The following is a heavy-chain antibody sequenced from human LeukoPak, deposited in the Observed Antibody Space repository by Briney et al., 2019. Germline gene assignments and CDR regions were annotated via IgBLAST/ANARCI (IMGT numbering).Heavy chain of an antibody. CDR1: GGSISSYY. CDR3: ARGGPDYGDYVGYY. CDR2: IYYSGST. D-gene: IGHD4-17*01. J-gene: IGHJ4*02. Sequence: SETLSLTCTVSGGSISSYYWSWIRQPPGKGLEWIGYIYYSGSTNYNPSLKSRVTISVDTSKNQFSLKLSSVTAADTAVYYCARGGPDYGDYVGYYWGQGTLVTVSS. V-gene: IGHV4-59*01.